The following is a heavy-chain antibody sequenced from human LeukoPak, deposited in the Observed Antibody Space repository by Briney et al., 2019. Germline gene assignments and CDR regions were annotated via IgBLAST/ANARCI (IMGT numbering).Heavy chain of an antibody. CDR3: ARRTWMATIS. Sequence: SETLSLTCTVSGGSISSGSYYWSWIRQPAGKGLEWIGRIYTSGSTNYNPSLKSRVTISVDTSKNQFSLKLSSVTAADTAVYYCARRTWMATISWGQGTLVTVSS. J-gene: IGHJ4*02. CDR1: GGSISSGSYY. V-gene: IGHV4-61*02. D-gene: IGHD5-24*01. CDR2: IYTSGST.